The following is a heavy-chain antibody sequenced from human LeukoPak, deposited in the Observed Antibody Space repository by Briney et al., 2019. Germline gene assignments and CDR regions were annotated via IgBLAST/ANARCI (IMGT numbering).Heavy chain of an antibody. CDR1: GGSISGYY. CDR3: AREGARWEPSFSAFDI. Sequence: SETLSLTCTVSGGSISGYYWSWIRQPPGKGLEWIGYIYYSGSTSYNPSLKSRVTISVDTSRNQFSLKLSSVTAADTAVYYCAREGARWEPSFSAFDIWGQGTMVTVSS. V-gene: IGHV4-59*01. J-gene: IGHJ3*02. D-gene: IGHD1-26*01. CDR2: IYYSGST.